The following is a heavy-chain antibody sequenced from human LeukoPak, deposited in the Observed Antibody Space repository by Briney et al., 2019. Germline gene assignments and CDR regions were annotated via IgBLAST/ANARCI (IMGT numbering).Heavy chain of an antibody. J-gene: IGHJ3*02. CDR2: ISYDGSNK. CDR3: ANFVVMVAALDAFDI. V-gene: IGHV3-30*04. CDR1: GFTFSSYA. Sequence: PGGSLRLSCAASGFTFSSYAMHWVRQAPGKGLEWVAVISYDGSNKYYADSVKGRFTISRDNSKNTLYLQMNSLRAEDTAVYYCANFVVMVAALDAFDIWGQGTMVTVSS. D-gene: IGHD2-15*01.